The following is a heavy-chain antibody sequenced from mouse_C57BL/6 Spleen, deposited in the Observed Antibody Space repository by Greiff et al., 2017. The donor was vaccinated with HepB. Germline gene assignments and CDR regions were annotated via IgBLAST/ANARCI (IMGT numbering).Heavy chain of an antibody. Sequence: EVMLVESGGDLVKPGGSLKLSCAASGFTFSSYGMSWVRETPDKRLEWVATISSGGSYTYYPDSVKGRFTISRDNAKNTLYLQMSSLKAEDTAMYDCARRGYGSSFSFAYWGQGTLVTVSA. CDR1: GFTFSSYG. D-gene: IGHD1-1*01. J-gene: IGHJ3*01. CDR2: ISSGGSYT. CDR3: ARRGYGSSFSFAY. V-gene: IGHV5-6*02.